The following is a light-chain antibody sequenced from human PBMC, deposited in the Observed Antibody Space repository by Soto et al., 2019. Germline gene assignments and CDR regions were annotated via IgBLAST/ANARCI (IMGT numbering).Light chain of an antibody. J-gene: IGKJ2*01. CDR3: QQYGTSPVT. V-gene: IGKV3-20*01. CDR2: GAS. Sequence: EMVLTQSPGTLSLSPGERATLSCRASQSVINTYLAWYQHKPGQAPRLLIYGASDRATGIPDRFSGSGSVTDFTLTISSLEPEDFALYYCQQYGTSPVTFGQGTKLEIK. CDR1: QSVINTY.